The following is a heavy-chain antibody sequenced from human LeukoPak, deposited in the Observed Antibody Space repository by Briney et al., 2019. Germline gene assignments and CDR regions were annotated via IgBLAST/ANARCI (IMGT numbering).Heavy chain of an antibody. J-gene: IGHJ4*02. CDR2: IYYSGSS. CDR3: ARRAHNSVYFDY. D-gene: IGHD5-24*01. Sequence: PSETLSLTCTVSGGSISSGSYYWGWIRQPPGKGLEWIGSIYYSGSSYYNPSLKSRVTISVDTSKNQFSLKLSSVTAADTAVYYCARRAHNSVYFDYWGQGTLVTVSS. V-gene: IGHV4-39*01. CDR1: GGSISSGSYY.